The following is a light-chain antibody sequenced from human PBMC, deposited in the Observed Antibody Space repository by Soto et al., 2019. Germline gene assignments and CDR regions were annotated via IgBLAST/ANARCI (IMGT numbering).Light chain of an antibody. Sequence: QSVLTQPASVSGSPGQSITISCTGTSSDVGSYNLVSWYQQHPGKAPKLMIYEGSKRPSGVSNSFSGSKSGNTASLTISGLQAEDEADYYCCSYAGSSTLDVVFGGGTKLTVL. CDR3: CSYAGSSTLDVV. V-gene: IGLV2-23*01. CDR1: SSDVGSYNL. CDR2: EGS. J-gene: IGLJ2*01.